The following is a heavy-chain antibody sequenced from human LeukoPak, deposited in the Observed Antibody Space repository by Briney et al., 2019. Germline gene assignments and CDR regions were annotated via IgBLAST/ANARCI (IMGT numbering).Heavy chain of an antibody. CDR1: GFTFSSYS. CDR3: ARAVAAAGRSWWFDP. J-gene: IGHJ5*02. V-gene: IGHV3-21*01. D-gene: IGHD6-13*01. CDR2: ISSSSSYI. Sequence: GGSLRLSCAASGFTFSSYSMNWVRQAPGKGLEWDSSISSSSSYIYYADSVKGRFTISRDNAKNSLYLQMNSLRAEDTAVYYCARAVAAAGRSWWFDPWGQGTLVTVSS.